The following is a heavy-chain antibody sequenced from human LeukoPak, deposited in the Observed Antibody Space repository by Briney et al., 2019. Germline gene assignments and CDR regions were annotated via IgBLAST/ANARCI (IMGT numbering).Heavy chain of an antibody. D-gene: IGHD1-1*01. CDR3: ARGNGWNLHDY. CDR2: VSRSGGV. V-gene: IGHV4-4*07. Sequence: SGTLSLTCTVSQDSATTSYWSWIRQSAGRVLEWIGRVSRSGGVLYNSSFRSRFTLSVDTSNNQFSLAVSGVTAADTAVYYCARGNGWNLHDYWGQGIQVTVSS. CDR1: QDSATTSY. J-gene: IGHJ4*02.